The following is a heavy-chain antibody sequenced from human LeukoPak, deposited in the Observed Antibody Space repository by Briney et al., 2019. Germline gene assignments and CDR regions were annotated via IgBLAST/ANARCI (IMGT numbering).Heavy chain of an antibody. V-gene: IGHV3-30*04. CDR1: GFTFSSYA. D-gene: IGHD2/OR15-2a*01. J-gene: IGHJ6*02. CDR3: ARDGYYLGAEYYYYGMDV. Sequence: GGSLRLSCAASGFTFSSYAMHWVRQAPGKGLGWVAVISYDGSNKYYADSVKGRFTISRDNSKNTLYLQMNSLRAEDTAVYYCARDGYYLGAEYYYYGMDVWGQGTTVTVSS. CDR2: ISYDGSNK.